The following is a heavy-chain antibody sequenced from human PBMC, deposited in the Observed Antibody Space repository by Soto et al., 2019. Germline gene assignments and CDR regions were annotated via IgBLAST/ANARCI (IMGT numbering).Heavy chain of an antibody. J-gene: IGHJ6*02. CDR2: ISGSGGST. CDR1: GFTFNSYA. CDR3: ENDRKREWWSYGMDV. V-gene: IGHV3-23*01. D-gene: IGHD2-15*01. Sequence: PGGSLRLSCAASGFTFNSYAMSWVRQAPGKGLEWVSAISGSGGSTYYADSVKGRFTIPRDNSKTTMYLENNSLSAENTAVYYCENDRKREWWSYGMDVWGQGTTVTVSS.